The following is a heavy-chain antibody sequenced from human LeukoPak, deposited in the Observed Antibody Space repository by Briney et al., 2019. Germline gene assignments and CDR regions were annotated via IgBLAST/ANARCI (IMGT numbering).Heavy chain of an antibody. CDR1: GFTFDDYG. CDR3: AIAERRGVVIHRRAFDI. Sequence: GGSLRLSCAASGFTFDDYGMSWVRQAPGKGLEWVSGINWNGGSTGYADSVKGRFTISRDNAKNSLYLQMNSLRAEDTALYYCAIAERRGVVIHRRAFDIWGQGTMVPVSS. V-gene: IGHV3-20*04. CDR2: INWNGGST. D-gene: IGHD3-3*01. J-gene: IGHJ3*02.